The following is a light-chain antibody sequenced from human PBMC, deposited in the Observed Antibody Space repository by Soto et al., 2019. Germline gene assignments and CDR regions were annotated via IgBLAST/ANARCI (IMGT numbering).Light chain of an antibody. CDR3: QNYNGAPWT. Sequence: DIQMTQSPSSLSASVGDRVTITCRASQGISNFLAWYQQPPGKPPMLLIYAASTLQSGVPSRFSGSGSGTDFVLIISSLQPEDVANYYCQNYNGAPWTFGQGTKVEIK. CDR1: QGISNF. CDR2: AAS. J-gene: IGKJ1*01. V-gene: IGKV1-27*01.